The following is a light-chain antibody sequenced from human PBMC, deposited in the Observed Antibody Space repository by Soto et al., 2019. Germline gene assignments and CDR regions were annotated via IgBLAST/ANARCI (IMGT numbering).Light chain of an antibody. CDR3: QLYGISPQ. CDR2: GAS. Sequence: PGARASLSCGASQSITSSLLAWYQQKPGQAPRLLIYGASSRATGIPDRFSGTGSETDFTLTINRLEPEDFAVYYCQLYGISPQFGQGTRLEIK. CDR1: QSITSSL. V-gene: IGKV3-20*01. J-gene: IGKJ5*01.